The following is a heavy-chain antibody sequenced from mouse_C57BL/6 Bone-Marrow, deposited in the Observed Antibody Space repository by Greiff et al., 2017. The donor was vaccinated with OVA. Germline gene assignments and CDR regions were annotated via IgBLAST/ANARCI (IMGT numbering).Heavy chain of an antibody. Sequence: EVQVVESGGDLVKPGGSLKLSCAASGFTFSSYGMSWVRQTPGKRLEWVATISSGGSYTYYKHSVKGRFTITRDNAKYTLYLQMSSLKSEDTDMYYYACMPSTCYFDVWGTGTTLTVSS. J-gene: IGHJ1*03. D-gene: IGHD4-1*02. CDR2: ISSGGSYT. V-gene: IGHV5-6*01. CDR1: GFTFSSYG. CDR3: ACMPSTCYFDV.